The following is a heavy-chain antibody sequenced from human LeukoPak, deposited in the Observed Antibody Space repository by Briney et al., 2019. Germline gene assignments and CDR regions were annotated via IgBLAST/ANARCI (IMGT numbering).Heavy chain of an antibody. J-gene: IGHJ5*02. D-gene: IGHD5-12*01. V-gene: IGHV4-59*01. CDR1: GGSISSYY. CDR2: IYYRGGT. Sequence: SETLSLTCTVSGGSISSYYWTWIRQPPGKGLEWIGYIYYRGGTNCNPSLKSRVTFSVDTSKNQFSLKLSSVTAADTAVYYCARGYSAYGSWFDPWGQGTLVTVSS. CDR3: ARGYSAYGSWFDP.